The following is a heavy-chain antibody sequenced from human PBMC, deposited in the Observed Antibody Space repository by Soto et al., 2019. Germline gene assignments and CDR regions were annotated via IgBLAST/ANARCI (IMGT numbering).Heavy chain of an antibody. CDR1: GGPLNSPDYY. D-gene: IGHD6-13*01. J-gene: IGHJ5*02. V-gene: IGHV4-30-4*01. CDR3: ARGISKYSSWYEPHTLFDA. Sequence: QVQLQESGPGLVKPSQTLSLTCNVSGGPLNSPDYYWTWIRPSPGKGLEWIGYLHFNGCTQSNPSLRTPISMSLDTSKKHFSLNMRSVTGADTAVYYCARGISKYSSWYEPHTLFDAWGQGALVTVSS. CDR2: LHFNGCT.